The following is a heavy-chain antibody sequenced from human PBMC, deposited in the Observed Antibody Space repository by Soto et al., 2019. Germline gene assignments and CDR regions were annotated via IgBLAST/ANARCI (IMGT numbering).Heavy chain of an antibody. J-gene: IGHJ6*02. V-gene: IGHV3-33*01. CDR1: GFTFSSYG. CDR3: ARDFHYYSDSSGYYFDYYYGMDV. Sequence: GGSLRLSCAASGFTFSSYGMHWVRQAPGKGLEWVAVIWYDGSNKYYADSVKGRFTISRDNSKNTLYLQMNSLRAEDTAVYYCARDFHYYSDSSGYYFDYYYGMDVWGQGTTVTVSS. D-gene: IGHD3-22*01. CDR2: IWYDGSNK.